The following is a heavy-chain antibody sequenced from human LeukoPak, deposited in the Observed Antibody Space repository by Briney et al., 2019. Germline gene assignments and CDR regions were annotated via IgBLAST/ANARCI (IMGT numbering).Heavy chain of an antibody. J-gene: IGHJ4*02. CDR2: INHSGST. CDR3: ARVKFLSNSPLDY. Sequence: SETLSLTCAVYGGSFSGYYWSWIRQPPGKGLEWIGEINHSGSTNYNPSLKSRVTISVDTSKNQFSLKLSSVTAADTAVYYCARVKFLSNSPLDYWGQGTPVTVFS. D-gene: IGHD4-11*01. CDR1: GGSFSGYY. V-gene: IGHV4-34*01.